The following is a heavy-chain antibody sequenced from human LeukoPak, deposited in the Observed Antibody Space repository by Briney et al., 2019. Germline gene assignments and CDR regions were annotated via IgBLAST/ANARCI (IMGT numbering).Heavy chain of an antibody. J-gene: IGHJ4*02. Sequence: GGSLRLSCAASGFAVSSNYMSWVRQAPGKGLEWVSVIHSGGTTNYADSVQGRFTISRDNSKTTVYLHMNSLRAEDTAVYYCARDSDSGYGPFASWGQGTLVTVSS. CDR3: ARDSDSGYGPFAS. CDR2: IHSGGTT. D-gene: IGHD5-12*01. V-gene: IGHV3-53*01. CDR1: GFAVSSNY.